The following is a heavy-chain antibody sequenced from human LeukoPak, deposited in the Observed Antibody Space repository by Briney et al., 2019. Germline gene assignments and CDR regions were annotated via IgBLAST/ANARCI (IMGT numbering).Heavy chain of an antibody. J-gene: IGHJ6*02. CDR1: GFTFSSYG. D-gene: IGHD3-10*01. V-gene: IGHV1-46*01. CDR2: INPSGGST. Sequence: PGRSLRLSCAASGFTFSSYGMHWVRQAPGQGLEWMGIINPSGGSTSYAQKFQGRVTMTRDTSTSTVYMELSSLRSEDTAVYYCARGFITDYYGSGSYSAYYYGMDVWGQGTTVTVSS. CDR3: ARGFITDYYGSGSYSAYYYGMDV.